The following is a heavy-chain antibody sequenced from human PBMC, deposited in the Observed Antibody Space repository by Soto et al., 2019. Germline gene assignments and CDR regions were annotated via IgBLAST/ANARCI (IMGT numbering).Heavy chain of an antibody. CDR1: GFTFSGYS. V-gene: IGHV3-21*01. CDR2: ISSSSSYI. J-gene: IGHJ4*02. D-gene: IGHD6-6*01. CDR3: ARDLYSSSARYFDY. Sequence: EVQLVESGGGLVKLGGSLRLSFAASGFTFSGYSITWARQVQGKGLGGVSSISSSSSYIYYADSVKGRFTISRDNAKNSLYLQMNSLRAEDTAVYYCARDLYSSSARYFDYWGQGTLVTVSS.